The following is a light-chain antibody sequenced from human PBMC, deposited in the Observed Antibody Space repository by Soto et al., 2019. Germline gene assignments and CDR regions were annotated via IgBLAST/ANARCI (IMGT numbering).Light chain of an antibody. CDR1: ISNIGSIN. Sequence: QSVLTQPPSASGTPGQRVTISCSGSISNIGSINVNWYQQLPGTAPKLLIYTNNQRPSGVPDRFSGSKSGTSASLAISGLRSEGEADYYCAAWDDSLKGRVFGTGTKVTVL. CDR3: AAWDDSLKGRV. V-gene: IGLV1-44*01. J-gene: IGLJ1*01. CDR2: TNN.